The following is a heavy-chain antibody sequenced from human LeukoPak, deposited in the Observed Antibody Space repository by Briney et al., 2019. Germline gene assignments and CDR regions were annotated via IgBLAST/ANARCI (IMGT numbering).Heavy chain of an antibody. Sequence: GGSLRLSCAASGFSFSDYSMEWVRQAPGKGLEWVSVIYSGGSTYYADSVKGRFTISRDNSKNTLYLQMNSLRAEDTAVYYCAKNDILTGYYPTFDYWGQGTLVTVSS. CDR2: IYSGGST. J-gene: IGHJ4*02. D-gene: IGHD3-9*01. CDR3: AKNDILTGYYPTFDY. V-gene: IGHV3-66*01. CDR1: GFSFSDYS.